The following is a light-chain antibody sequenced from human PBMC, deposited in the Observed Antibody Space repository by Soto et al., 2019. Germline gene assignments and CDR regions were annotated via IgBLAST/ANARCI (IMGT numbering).Light chain of an antibody. CDR3: QQSYSTPLT. V-gene: IGKV1-39*01. Sequence: DIQMTQSPSSLSVSVGDRVTITCRASQSIGGFLNWYPQKLGKAPKLLIYAASSLQSGVPSRFSGSGSGTDFTLTISSLQPEDFATYYCQQSYSTPLTFGGGTKVDIK. J-gene: IGKJ4*01. CDR1: QSIGGF. CDR2: AAS.